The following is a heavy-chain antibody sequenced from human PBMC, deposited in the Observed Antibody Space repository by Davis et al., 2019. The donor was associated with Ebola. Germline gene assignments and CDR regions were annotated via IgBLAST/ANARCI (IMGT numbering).Heavy chain of an antibody. Sequence: PSETLSLTCAVYGGSFSDFQWSWIRQPPGKGLEWIGEINHSGITKCNPSLKSRVTMSIDTSKNHFSLNLSSVTAADTAVYYCARGQWLDNNWGQGTLVTVSS. V-gene: IGHV4-34*01. D-gene: IGHD6-19*01. CDR2: INHSGIT. CDR1: GGSFSDFQ. CDR3: ARGQWLDNN. J-gene: IGHJ4*02.